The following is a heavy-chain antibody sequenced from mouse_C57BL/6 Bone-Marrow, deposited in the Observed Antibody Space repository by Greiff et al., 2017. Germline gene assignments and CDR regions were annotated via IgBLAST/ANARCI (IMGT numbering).Heavy chain of an antibody. CDR1: GYTFTDYE. CDR2: IDPETGGT. V-gene: IGHV1-15*01. Sequence: QVQLKESGAELVRPGASVTLSCKASGYTFTDYEMHWVKQTPVHGLEWIGAIDPETGGTAYNQKFKGKAILTADKSSSTAYMELRSLTSEDSAVYYCTSTGTTRVYFDDWGQGTTLTVSS. D-gene: IGHD4-1*02. J-gene: IGHJ2*01. CDR3: TSTGTTRVYFDD.